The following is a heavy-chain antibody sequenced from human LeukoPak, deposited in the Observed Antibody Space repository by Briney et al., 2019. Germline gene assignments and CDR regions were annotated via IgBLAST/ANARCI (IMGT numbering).Heavy chain of an antibody. CDR1: GFTFSSYG. J-gene: IGHJ6*02. CDR2: IWYDGSNK. CDR3: ARAPGWNGWNYWQYQYYYYGMDV. D-gene: IGHD1-7*01. V-gene: IGHV3-33*01. Sequence: PGGSLRLSWAASGFTFSSYGMHWVSQAPGKGLEWVAVIWYDGSNKYYADSVKGRFTISRDNSKNTLYLQMNSLRAEDRAVYYCARAPGWNGWNYWQYQYYYYGMDVWGQGTTVTVSS.